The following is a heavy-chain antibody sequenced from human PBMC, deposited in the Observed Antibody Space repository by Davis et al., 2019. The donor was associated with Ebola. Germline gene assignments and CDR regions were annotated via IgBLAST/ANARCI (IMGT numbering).Heavy chain of an antibody. CDR2: ISWNSGSI. CDR3: AKDISSGYYSYYYYYYGMDV. V-gene: IGHV3-9*01. CDR1: GFTFDDYA. J-gene: IGHJ6*02. D-gene: IGHD3-22*01. Sequence: PGGSLRLSCAASGFTFDDYAMHWVRQAPGKGLEWVSGISWNSGSIGYADSVKGRFTISRDNAKNSLYLQMNSLRAEDTALYYCAKDISSGYYSYYYYYYGMDVWGQGATVTVSS.